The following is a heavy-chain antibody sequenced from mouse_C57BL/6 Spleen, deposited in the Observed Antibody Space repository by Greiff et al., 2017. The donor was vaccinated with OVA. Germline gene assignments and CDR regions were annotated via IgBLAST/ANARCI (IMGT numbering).Heavy chain of an antibody. D-gene: IGHD2-3*01. Sequence: QVQLQQSGAELVRPGASVTLSCKASGYTFTDYEMHWVKQTPVHGLEWIGAIDPETGGTAYNQKFKGKAILTADKSSSTAYMELRSLTSEDSAVYYCTYDGYSAYWGQGTLVTVSA. V-gene: IGHV1-15*01. CDR2: IDPETGGT. J-gene: IGHJ3*01. CDR3: TYDGYSAY. CDR1: GYTFTDYE.